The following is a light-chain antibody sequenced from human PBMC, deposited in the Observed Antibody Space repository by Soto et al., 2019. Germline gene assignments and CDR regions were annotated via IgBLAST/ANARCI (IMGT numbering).Light chain of an antibody. J-gene: IGKJ1*01. V-gene: IGKV3-20*01. CDR2: GTS. CDR1: QSVSSSY. CDR3: QQYGSSSWT. Sequence: EIVLTQSPGTLSLSLGERATLSCRASQSVSSSYLAWYQQKPGQAPRLLIYGTSSRATAIPDRFSGSGSGTDFTLTISRLEPEDFAVYYCQQYGSSSWTFGQGTKVDIK.